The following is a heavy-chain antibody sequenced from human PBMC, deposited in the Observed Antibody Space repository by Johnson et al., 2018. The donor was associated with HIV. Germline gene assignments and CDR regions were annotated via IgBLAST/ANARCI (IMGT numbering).Heavy chain of an antibody. CDR2: INWNGGST. V-gene: IGHV3-20*04. CDR1: GFRFSRYG. D-gene: IGHD3-22*01. CDR3: ARDLGYYYDSSGHDAFDI. J-gene: IGHJ3*02. Sequence: MLLVESGGGVAQPGRSLRLSCAASGFRFSRYGMHWVRQAPGKGLEWVSGINWNGGSTGYADSVKGRFTISRDNAKNSLYLQMNSLRAEDTALYYCARDLGYYYDSSGHDAFDIWGQGTRVTVSS.